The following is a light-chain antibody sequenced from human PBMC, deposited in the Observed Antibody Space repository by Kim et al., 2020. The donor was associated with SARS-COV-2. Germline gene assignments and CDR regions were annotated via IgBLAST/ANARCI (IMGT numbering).Light chain of an antibody. CDR1: QSISNY. CDR2: AAS. CDR3: QQSYRAPYT. V-gene: IGKV1-39*01. J-gene: IGKJ2*01. Sequence: DIQMTQSPSSLSAFVGDRVTITCRASQSISNYLNWYQHKPGKAPKLLIYAASSLQSGVPPRFSGSGSGTDFTLTISSLQPEDFASYYCQQSYRAPYTFGQGTKLEI.